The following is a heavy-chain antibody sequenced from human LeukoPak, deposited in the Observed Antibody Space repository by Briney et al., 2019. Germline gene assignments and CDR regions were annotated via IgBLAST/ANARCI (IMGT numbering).Heavy chain of an antibody. CDR2: IKQDRSEK. J-gene: IGHJ3*02. CDR3: ARGGLYWHI. Sequence: GGSLRLSCAASGLTLSTYWMSWVREAPGKGLEWVANIKQDRSEKNYVDSVKGRFTISRDNSKNSLYLQMNSLRAEDTALYYCARGGLYWHIWGQGTMVTVSS. D-gene: IGHD2-15*01. V-gene: IGHV3-7*04. CDR1: GLTLSTYW.